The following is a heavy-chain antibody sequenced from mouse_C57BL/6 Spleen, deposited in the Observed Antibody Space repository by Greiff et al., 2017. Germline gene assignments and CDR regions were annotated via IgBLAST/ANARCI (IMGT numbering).Heavy chain of an antibody. D-gene: IGHD2-3*01. Sequence: ESGPGLVKPSQSLSLTCSVTGYSITSGYYWNWIRQFPGNKLEWMGYISYDGSNNYNPSLKNRISITRDTSKNQFFLKLNSVTTEDIATYYCARDDGYSWFVYWGQGTLVTVSA. J-gene: IGHJ3*01. CDR3: ARDDGYSWFVY. CDR2: ISYDGSN. CDR1: GYSITSGYY. V-gene: IGHV3-6*01.